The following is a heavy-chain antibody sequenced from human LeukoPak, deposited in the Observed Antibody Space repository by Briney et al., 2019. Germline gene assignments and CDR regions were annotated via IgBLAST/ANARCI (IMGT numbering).Heavy chain of an antibody. J-gene: IGHJ4*02. CDR1: GGSIGSYY. Sequence: SETLSLTCTVSGGSIGSYYWSWIRQSPGKGLEWIGYIYYSGSTNYNPSLKSRVTISVDTSKNQFSLKLSSVTAADTAVYYCARGSRGFDYWGQGTLVTVSS. V-gene: IGHV4-59*01. CDR2: IYYSGST. CDR3: ARGSRGFDY.